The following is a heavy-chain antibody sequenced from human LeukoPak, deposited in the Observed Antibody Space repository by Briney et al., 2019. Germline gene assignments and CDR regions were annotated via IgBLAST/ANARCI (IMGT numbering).Heavy chain of an antibody. Sequence: ASVKVSCKVSGYTLTELSMHWVRQAPGKGLEWMGGFDPEDGETIYAQKFQDRVTMTEDTSTDTAYMELSSLRSEDTAVYYCATASIVGATFLYWGQGTLVTVSS. D-gene: IGHD1-26*01. CDR2: FDPEDGET. V-gene: IGHV1-24*01. CDR1: GYTLTELS. CDR3: ATASIVGATFLY. J-gene: IGHJ4*02.